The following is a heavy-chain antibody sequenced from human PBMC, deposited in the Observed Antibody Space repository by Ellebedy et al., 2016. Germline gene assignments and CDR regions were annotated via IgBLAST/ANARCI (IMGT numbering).Heavy chain of an antibody. D-gene: IGHD5-18*01. V-gene: IGHV4-59*08. CDR1: GGSISSYY. J-gene: IGHJ4*02. Sequence: SETLSLXXTVSGGSISSYYWSWIRQPPGKGLEWIGYIYYSGSTNYNPSLKSRVTISVDTSKNQFSLKLSSVTAADTAVYYCARLPSYSYGHFDYWGQGTLVTVSS. CDR2: IYYSGST. CDR3: ARLPSYSYGHFDY.